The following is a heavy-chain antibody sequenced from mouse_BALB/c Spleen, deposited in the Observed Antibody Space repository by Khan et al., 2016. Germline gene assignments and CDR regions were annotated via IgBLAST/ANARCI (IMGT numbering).Heavy chain of an antibody. V-gene: IGHV3-8*02. Sequence: EVKLLESGPSLVKPSQTLSLTCSVTGDSITSGYLNWIRKFPGNKLEYMGYISSSGSTYYNPSLKSRISITRDTSKSQYYLQLHSVTTEASATYCCAGNYGHFLGYWGQGTTVTVSS. D-gene: IGHD1-1*02. CDR1: GDSITSGY. CDR2: ISSSGST. J-gene: IGHJ2*01. CDR3: AGNYGHFLGY.